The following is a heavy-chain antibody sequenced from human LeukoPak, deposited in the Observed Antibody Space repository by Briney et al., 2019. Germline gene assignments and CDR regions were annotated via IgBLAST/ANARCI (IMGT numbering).Heavy chain of an antibody. CDR3: ARVLDVDTAVFHYYFDF. CDR1: GYSFNTYW. V-gene: IGHV5-51*01. D-gene: IGHD5-18*01. Sequence: GESLKIPCQGSGYSFNTYWVGWGRQMPGKGLEWMGIIYPADSDTRYRPSFQGQVTISADKSINTAYLQWRTLTASDSAIYYCARVLDVDTAVFHYYFDFWGQGTLVTASS. CDR2: IYPADSDT. J-gene: IGHJ4*02.